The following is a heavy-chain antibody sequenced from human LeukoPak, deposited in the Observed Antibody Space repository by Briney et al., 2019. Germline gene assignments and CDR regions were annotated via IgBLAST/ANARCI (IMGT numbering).Heavy chain of an antibody. CDR2: IYLSGST. D-gene: IGHD3-22*01. CDR3: ARHPYSSGYYYLLDY. CDR1: GGSISSSSYY. V-gene: IGHV4-39*01. Sequence: SEPLSLTCTVSGGSISSSSYYWGWIRQPPGKGLEWIGSIYLSGSTYYNPSLKSRVTISVDTSKNQFSLKLSSMTAADTAVYYCARHPYSSGYYYLLDYWGQGTLVTVSS. J-gene: IGHJ4*02.